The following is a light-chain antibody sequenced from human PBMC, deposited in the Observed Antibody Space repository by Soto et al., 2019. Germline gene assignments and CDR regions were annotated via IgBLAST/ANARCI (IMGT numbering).Light chain of an antibody. CDR2: WSS. J-gene: IGKJ2*01. Sequence: DIVMTQSPDSLTVSLGERATINCKSSQSLLEGANNKDYLAWYQQKPGQTPKLLIYWSSTRESGVPDRFSGSGSGTDFTLTIRGLQAEDVAVYYCQQYYSPSYTFGQGTKVEIK. CDR3: QQYYSPSYT. CDR1: QSLLEGANNKDY. V-gene: IGKV4-1*01.